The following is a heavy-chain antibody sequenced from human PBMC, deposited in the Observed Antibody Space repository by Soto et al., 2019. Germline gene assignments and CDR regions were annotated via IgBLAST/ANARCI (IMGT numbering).Heavy chain of an antibody. CDR3: ARAGITMVRGVIIRDYYYYMDV. V-gene: IGHV3-21*01. CDR2: ISSSSSFI. J-gene: IGHJ6*03. CDR1: GSTFSSYA. Sequence: GGSLRLSCAASGSTFSSYAMSWVRQAPGKGLEWVSSISSSSSFIYYADSLKGLFTISRDNAKNSLYLQMNSLRAEDTAVYYCARAGITMVRGVIIRDYYYYMDVWGKGTTVTVSS. D-gene: IGHD3-10*01.